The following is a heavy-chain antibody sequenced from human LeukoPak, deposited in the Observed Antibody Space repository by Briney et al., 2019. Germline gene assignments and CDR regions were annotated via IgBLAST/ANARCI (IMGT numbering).Heavy chain of an antibody. CDR1: GFIFSSYG. D-gene: IGHD3-3*01. CDR2: IWYDGTNK. CDR3: ARDKIYDFWSGHNFDY. Sequence: GGSLRLSCVASGFIFSSYGMHWVRQAPGKGLEWVAVIWYDGTNKYYGDSVKGRFTISRDNSKNTLYLQTNRLRVEDTAVYYCARDKIYDFWSGHNFDYWGQGTLVTVSS. V-gene: IGHV3-33*01. J-gene: IGHJ4*02.